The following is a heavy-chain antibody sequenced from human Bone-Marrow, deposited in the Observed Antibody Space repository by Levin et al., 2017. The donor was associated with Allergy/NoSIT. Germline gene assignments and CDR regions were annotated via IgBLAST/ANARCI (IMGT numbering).Heavy chain of an antibody. CDR3: AGHEQQLCFDY. Sequence: SETLSLTCNVSGGTISNYYWSWIRQSPGKGLEWIGYIYYIGSTNYNPSLKSRVTISVDTSQNQYSLKLCSVTAADTAVYYCAGHEQQLCFDYWGQGILVTVSS. J-gene: IGHJ4*02. CDR2: IYYIGST. V-gene: IGHV4-59*08. CDR1: GGTISNYY. D-gene: IGHD6-13*01.